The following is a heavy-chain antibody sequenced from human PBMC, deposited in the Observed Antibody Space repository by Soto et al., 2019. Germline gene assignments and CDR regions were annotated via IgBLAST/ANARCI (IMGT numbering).Heavy chain of an antibody. D-gene: IGHD6-13*01. J-gene: IGHJ4*02. Sequence: EVQLVESGGGLVQPGGSLRLSCAASGFTFSDYWMHWVRQPPGKGLVWVSRIHPGGSSTSHADSAKGRFTISRDNAKNTLFLQMNSLRVEDTAVYYCARVNRAAAAGNYDSIWGQGTLVIVSS. CDR3: ARVNRAAAAGNYDSI. CDR2: IHPGGSST. CDR1: GFTFSDYW. V-gene: IGHV3-74*01.